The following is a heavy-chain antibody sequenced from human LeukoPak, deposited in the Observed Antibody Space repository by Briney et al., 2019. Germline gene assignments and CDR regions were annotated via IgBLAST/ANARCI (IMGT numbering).Heavy chain of an antibody. CDR1: GGSISSYY. J-gene: IGHJ4*02. CDR2: IYYSGST. CDR3: ARVPYYDSSGSLRFDY. Sequence: SETLSLTCTVSGGSISSYYWSWIRQPPGKRLEWIGYIYYSGSTNYNPSLKSRVTISVDTSKNQFSLKLSSVTAADTAVYYCARVPYYDSSGSLRFDYWGQGTLVTVSS. V-gene: IGHV4-59*01. D-gene: IGHD3-22*01.